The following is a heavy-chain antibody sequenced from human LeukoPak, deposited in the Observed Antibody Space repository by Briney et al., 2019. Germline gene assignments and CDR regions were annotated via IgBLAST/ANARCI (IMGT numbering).Heavy chain of an antibody. V-gene: IGHV4-59*01. J-gene: IGHJ4*02. CDR1: DGSISNCY. D-gene: IGHD3-10*01. Sequence: SETLSLTCTVSDGSISNCYWNWIRQPPGKGLEWIGYIYYSGSTNYNPSLKSRVTISVDTSKNQFSLKLSSVTAADTAVYYCARGSWFDYWGQGTLVTVSS. CDR2: IYYSGST. CDR3: ARGSWFDY.